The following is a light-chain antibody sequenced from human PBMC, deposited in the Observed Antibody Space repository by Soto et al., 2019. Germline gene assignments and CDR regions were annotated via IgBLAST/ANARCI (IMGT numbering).Light chain of an antibody. CDR1: QSVSSN. V-gene: IGKV3-15*01. J-gene: IGKJ2*01. Sequence: EIVMTQSPATLSVSPGERATLSCRASQSVSSNLAWYQQKPGQAPRLLIYGASTRATGIPARFSGSGSGKEFTLTISSLQSEDFAVYYWQQYNNWPRYTFGQGTKLEIK. CDR2: GAS. CDR3: QQYNNWPRYT.